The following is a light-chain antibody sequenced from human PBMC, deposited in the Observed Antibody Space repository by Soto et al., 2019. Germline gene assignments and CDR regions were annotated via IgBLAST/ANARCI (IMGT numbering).Light chain of an antibody. Sequence: QSVLTQPPSVSGAPGQRVTLSCTGSSSNIGAGYDVHWYQQLPGTAPKLLIYGNNNRPSGVPDRFSGSKSGTSASLAITGLQAEDEADYYCQSYDSSLSGWVFGGGTKVTVL. CDR2: GNN. CDR1: SSNIGAGYD. J-gene: IGLJ3*02. CDR3: QSYDSSLSGWV. V-gene: IGLV1-40*01.